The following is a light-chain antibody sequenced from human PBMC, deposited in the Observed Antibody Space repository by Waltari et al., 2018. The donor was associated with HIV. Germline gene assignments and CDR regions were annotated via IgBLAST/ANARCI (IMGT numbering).Light chain of an antibody. CDR2: DVT. V-gene: IGLV2-14*03. CDR3: CADISGSALV. CDR1: SSAVVDFES. J-gene: IGLJ3*02. Sequence: QSALTQPASVSGSPGQSITIPCTATSSAVVDFESVSWYQHHPGKAPRLLIYDVTKLPSGVSSRFSGSKSGSTASLTISGLQSEDEADFYCCADISGSALVFGGGTKVTVL.